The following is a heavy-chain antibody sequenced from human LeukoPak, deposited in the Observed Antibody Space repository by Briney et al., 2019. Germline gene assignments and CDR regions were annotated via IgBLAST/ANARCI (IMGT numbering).Heavy chain of an antibody. Sequence: SETLSLTCTVSGASISDYFWSWIRQSAGKGLEWIERIYISGSTDYNPSLKSRVTMSIDTSKNQFSLKLSSVTAADTAVYYCARLGYNSGPGDFWGQGTLVTVSS. D-gene: IGHD6-19*01. CDR3: ARLGYNSGPGDF. CDR2: IYISGST. J-gene: IGHJ4*02. CDR1: GASISDYF. V-gene: IGHV4-4*07.